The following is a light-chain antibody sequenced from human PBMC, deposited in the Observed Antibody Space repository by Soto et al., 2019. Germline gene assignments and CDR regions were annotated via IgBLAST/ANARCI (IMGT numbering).Light chain of an antibody. CDR2: GAS. CDR1: QSVSSN. V-gene: IGKV3-15*01. CDR3: KQDNNWPPLT. Sequence: EIVMTQSPATLSVSPGERATLSCRASQSVSSNLAWYQQKPGQAPRLLIYGASNRATGIPARFSGSGSGTEFTITISSLQSEDFAVYYCKQDNNWPPLTFGGGTKVEIK. J-gene: IGKJ4*02.